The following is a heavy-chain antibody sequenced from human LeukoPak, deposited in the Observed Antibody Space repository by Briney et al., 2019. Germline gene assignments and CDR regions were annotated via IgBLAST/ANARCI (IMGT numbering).Heavy chain of an antibody. Sequence: SETLSLTCTVSGGSVRSINHYWGWVRQAPGKGLEWIGTISDSGSTYCNPSLKSRLLLSVVTSKNQFSLNLTSVTAADTAIYYCARQGRWLQNFDSWGQGAQVTVSS. D-gene: IGHD5-24*01. CDR3: ARQGRWLQNFDS. CDR2: ISDSGST. J-gene: IGHJ4*02. CDR1: GGSVRSINHY. V-gene: IGHV4-39*07.